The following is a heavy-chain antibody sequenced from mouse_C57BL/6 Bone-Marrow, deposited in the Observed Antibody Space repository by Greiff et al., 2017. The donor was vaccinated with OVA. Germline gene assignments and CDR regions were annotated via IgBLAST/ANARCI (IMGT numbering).Heavy chain of an antibody. CDR2: IDPENGDT. V-gene: IGHV14-4*01. CDR3: TPTVVAKDY. CDR1: GFNIKDDY. J-gene: IGHJ2*01. Sequence: VQLKESGAELVRPGASVKLSCTASGFNIKDDYMHWVKQRPEQGLEWIGWIDPENGDTEYASKFQGKATIQADTSSNTAYLQLSSLTSEDTAVYYCTPTVVAKDYWGQGTTLTVSS. D-gene: IGHD1-1*01.